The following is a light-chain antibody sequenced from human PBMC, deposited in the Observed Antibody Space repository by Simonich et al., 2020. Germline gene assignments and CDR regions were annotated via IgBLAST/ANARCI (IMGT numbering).Light chain of an antibody. CDR1: SSNIGNNY. Sequence: QSVLTQPPSVSAAPGQKVTISCSGSSSNIGNNYVSWYQHLPVTAPKLLSYDNKKRPSWIPDRFSGSKSGTSATLGITGLQTGDEADYYCGTWDSSLSAGVFGGGTKLTVL. CDR2: DNK. J-gene: IGLJ2*01. V-gene: IGLV1-51*01. CDR3: GTWDSSLSAGV.